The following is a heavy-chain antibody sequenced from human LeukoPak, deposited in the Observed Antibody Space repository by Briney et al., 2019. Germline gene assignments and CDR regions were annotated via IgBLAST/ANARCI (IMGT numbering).Heavy chain of an antibody. V-gene: IGHV5-51*01. J-gene: IGHJ4*02. CDR2: IYPGDSDT. D-gene: IGHD2/OR15-2a*01. CDR3: ARHPNNNYDDTTTYTY. CDR1: GYSFSSYW. Sequence: GESLKISCRGSGYSFSSYWIGWVRQMPGKGLEWMAIIYPGDSDTRYSPSFQGQVTISADKSISTAYLQWSSLKASDTAMYYCARHPNNNYDDTTTYTYWGQGTLVTVSS.